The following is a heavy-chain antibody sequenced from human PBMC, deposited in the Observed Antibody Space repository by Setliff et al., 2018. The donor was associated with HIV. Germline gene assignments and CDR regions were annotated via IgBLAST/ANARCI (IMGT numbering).Heavy chain of an antibody. V-gene: IGHV3-43*01. CDR3: AREMGFSTIDS. J-gene: IGHJ4*02. D-gene: IGHD1-1*01. Sequence: PGGSLRLSCAASGFRFDDDTMHWVRQAPGKGLEWVSLISWDGYNKYYADSVKGRFTISRDNTNNFLYLQMNSLKIDDTALYYCAREMGFSTIDSWGQGTLVTV. CDR2: ISWDGYNK. CDR1: GFRFDDDT.